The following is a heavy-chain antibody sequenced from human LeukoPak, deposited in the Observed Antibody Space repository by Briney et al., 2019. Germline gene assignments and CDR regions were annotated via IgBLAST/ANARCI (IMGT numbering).Heavy chain of an antibody. CDR3: AKGPDSSGRTAGY. D-gene: IGHD3-22*01. CDR2: ISGSGGST. J-gene: IGHJ4*02. Sequence: SGGSLRLSCAASGFTFSSYAMSWVRQAPGKGLEWVSAISGSGGSTYYADSVKGRFTISRDNSKNTLCLQMNSLRAEDTAVYYCAKGPDSSGRTAGYWGQGTLVTVSS. V-gene: IGHV3-23*01. CDR1: GFTFSSYA.